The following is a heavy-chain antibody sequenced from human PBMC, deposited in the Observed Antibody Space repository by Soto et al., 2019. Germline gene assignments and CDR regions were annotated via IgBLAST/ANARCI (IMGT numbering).Heavy chain of an antibody. Sequence: LRLSCSASGITFSNYALSWVRQAPGKGLDWVSSISGSGGSTYYADSVKGRFTISRDSFKNTLYLQMNSLRAEDTAIYYCAKALIFLVVPPAGLRNPSGMDVGGQGTTVPVSS. V-gene: IGHV3-23*01. J-gene: IGHJ6*02. CDR3: AKALIFLVVPPAGLRNPSGMDV. CDR1: GITFSNYA. D-gene: IGHD2-2*01. CDR2: ISGSGGST.